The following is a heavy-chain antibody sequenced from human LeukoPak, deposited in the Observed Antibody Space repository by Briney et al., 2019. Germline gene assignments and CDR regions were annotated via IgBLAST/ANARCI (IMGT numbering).Heavy chain of an antibody. CDR2: IYYSGST. J-gene: IGHJ4*02. Sequence: SETLSLTCTVSGGSISSSSYYWGWIRQPPGKGLECIGSIYYSGSTYYNPSLKSRVTISVDTSKNEFSLKLSSVTAADTAVYYCARDLGYCSGGSCYSSFDYWGQGTLVTVSS. CDR1: GGSISSSSYY. CDR3: ARDLGYCSGGSCYSSFDY. V-gene: IGHV4-39*07. D-gene: IGHD2-15*01.